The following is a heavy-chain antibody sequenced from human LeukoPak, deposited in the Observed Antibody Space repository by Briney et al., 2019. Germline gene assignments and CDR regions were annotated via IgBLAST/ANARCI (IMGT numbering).Heavy chain of an antibody. CDR1: GYSISSAYY. J-gene: IGHJ3*02. CDR3: ARSDGYGLVGI. CDR2: IHYSGST. V-gene: IGHV4-38-2*02. D-gene: IGHD3-10*01. Sequence: SETLSLTCSVSGYSISSAYYWGWIRQPPGKGLEWIATIHYSGSTYYNPSLKSRVTISLDTSKNQFSLKLNSVAAADTAVYYCARSDGYGLVGIWGQGTMVTVSS.